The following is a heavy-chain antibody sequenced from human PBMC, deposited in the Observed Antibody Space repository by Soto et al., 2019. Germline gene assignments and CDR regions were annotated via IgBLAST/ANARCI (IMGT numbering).Heavy chain of an antibody. D-gene: IGHD1-7*01. CDR3: ASQHSWGTTFDY. V-gene: IGHV4-34*01. CDR1: GGSFSGYY. CDR2: INHSGST. Sequence: SETLSLTCAVYGGSFSGYYWSWIRQPPGKGLEWIGEINHSGSTNYNPSLKSRVTISVDTSKNQFSLKLSSVTAADTAVYYCASQHSWGTTFDYWGQGTLVTVSS. J-gene: IGHJ4*02.